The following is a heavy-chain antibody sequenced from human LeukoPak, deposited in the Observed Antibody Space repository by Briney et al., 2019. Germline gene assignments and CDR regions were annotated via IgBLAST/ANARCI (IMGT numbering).Heavy chain of an antibody. Sequence: SETLSLTCTVSGGSISSYYWSWIRQPPGKGLEWIGYIYYSGSTNYNPSLKSRVTISVDTSKNQFSLKLSSVTAADTAVYYCARSTAVALDYWGQGTLVTVSS. CDR2: IYYSGST. V-gene: IGHV4-59*01. CDR3: ARSTAVALDY. J-gene: IGHJ4*02. D-gene: IGHD6-19*01. CDR1: GGSISSYY.